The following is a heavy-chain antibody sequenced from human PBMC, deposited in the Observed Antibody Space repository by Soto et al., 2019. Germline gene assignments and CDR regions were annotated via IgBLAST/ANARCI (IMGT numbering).Heavy chain of an antibody. D-gene: IGHD4-17*01. J-gene: IGHJ6*03. CDR2: INHSGST. V-gene: IGHV4-34*01. CDR1: GGSFSGYY. CDR3: AGARVLRTTYYYYYMDV. Sequence: PSETLSLTCAVYGGSFSGYYWSWIRQPPGKGLEWIGEINHSGSTNYNPSLKSRVTISVDTSKNQFSLKLSSVTAADTAVYYCAGARVLRTTYYYYYMDVWGKGTTVTVSS.